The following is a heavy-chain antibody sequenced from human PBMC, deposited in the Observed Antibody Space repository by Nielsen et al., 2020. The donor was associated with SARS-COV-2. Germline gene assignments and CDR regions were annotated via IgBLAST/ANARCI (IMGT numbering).Heavy chain of an antibody. V-gene: IGHV4-34*01. Sequence: SETLSLTCAVHGPSFTAYHWSWIRQSPGRGLEWIGEINQNGRANYNPSLKSRVMMSVDTSKGHFSLDVTSVTAADTAVYFCVRVLAAGSGSYYHPTFDYWGQRSQVTVSS. CDR1: GPSFTAYH. J-gene: IGHJ4*02. CDR2: INQNGRA. D-gene: IGHD3-10*01. CDR3: VRVLAAGSGSYYHPTFDY.